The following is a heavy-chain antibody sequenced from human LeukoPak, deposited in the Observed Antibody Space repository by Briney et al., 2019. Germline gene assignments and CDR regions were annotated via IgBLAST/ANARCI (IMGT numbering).Heavy chain of an antibody. V-gene: IGHV4-61*02. CDR1: GGSISSGSYY. CDR3: ARVPSGYYGSGPDYAMDV. J-gene: IGHJ6*02. D-gene: IGHD3-10*01. Sequence: SQTLSLTCTVSGGSISSGSYYWSWIRQPAGKGLEWIGRIYTSGSTNYNPSLKSRVTISVDTSKNQFSLKLSSVTAADTAVYYCARVPSGYYGSGPDYAMDVWGQGTTVTVSS. CDR2: IYTSGST.